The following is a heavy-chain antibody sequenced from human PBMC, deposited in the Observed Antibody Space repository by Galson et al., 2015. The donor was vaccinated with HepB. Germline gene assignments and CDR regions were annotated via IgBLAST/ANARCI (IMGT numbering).Heavy chain of an antibody. V-gene: IGHV1-3*01. CDR1: GYPFTDYV. J-gene: IGHJ6*03. CDR2: INAGSGDT. CDR3: ARTFDTYYMDV. Sequence: SVKVSCKASGYPFTDYVMHWVRQAPGQRLEWMGWINAGSGDTKYSQKFQGRVTITRDTSASTAYMDLSSLRSEDTAVYYCARTFDTYYMDVWGKGTTVTVSS.